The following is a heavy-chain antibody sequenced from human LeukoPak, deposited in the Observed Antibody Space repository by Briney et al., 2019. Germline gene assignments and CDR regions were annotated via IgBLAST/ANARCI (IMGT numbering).Heavy chain of an antibody. D-gene: IGHD5-18*01. CDR3: ATNSYGYYYYYMDV. CDR1: GYTLTELS. V-gene: IGHV1-24*01. CDR2: FDPEDGET. J-gene: IGHJ6*03. Sequence: GASVKVSCKVSGYTLTELSMHWVRQAPGKGLEWMGGFDPEDGETIYAQKFQGRVTLTEDTSTDTAYMELSSLRSEDTAVYCCATNSYGYYYYYMDVWGKGTTVTISS.